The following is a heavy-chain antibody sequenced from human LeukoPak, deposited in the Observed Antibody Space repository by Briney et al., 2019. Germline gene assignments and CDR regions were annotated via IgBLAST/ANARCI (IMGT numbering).Heavy chain of an antibody. CDR2: INHSGST. J-gene: IGHJ3*02. Sequence: SETLSLTCAVYGGSFSGYYWSWIRQPPGKGLEWIGEINHSGSTNYNPSLKSRVTISVDTSKNQFSLKLSSVTAADTAVYYCARHRDIVATPDAFDIWGQGTMVTVSS. V-gene: IGHV4-34*01. CDR3: ARHRDIVATPDAFDI. CDR1: GGSFSGYY. D-gene: IGHD5-12*01.